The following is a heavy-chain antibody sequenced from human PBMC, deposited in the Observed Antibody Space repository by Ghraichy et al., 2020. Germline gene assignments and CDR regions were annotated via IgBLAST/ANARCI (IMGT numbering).Heavy chain of an antibody. Sequence: GGSLRLSCAASGFTFDEKAMHWVRQAPGKGLEWVAGISWNSGSMGYADSVKGRFTISRDNAKNSLYLQMNSLRAEDTALYYCVKESVSYYYDNSGNFDYWGQGTLVTVSS. J-gene: IGHJ4*02. CDR3: VKESVSYYYDNSGNFDY. CDR2: ISWNSGSM. D-gene: IGHD3-22*01. CDR1: GFTFDEKA. V-gene: IGHV3-9*01.